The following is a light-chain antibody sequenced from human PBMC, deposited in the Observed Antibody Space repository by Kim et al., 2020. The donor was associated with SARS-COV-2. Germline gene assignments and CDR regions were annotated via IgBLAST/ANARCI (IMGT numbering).Light chain of an antibody. V-gene: IGLV4-69*01. CDR2: LNSDGSH. CDR3: QTWGTGWV. J-gene: IGLJ3*02. Sequence: QPVLTQSPSASASLGASVKLTCTLSSGHSSYAIAWHQQQPEKGPRYLVKLNSDGSHSKGDGIPDRFSGSSSGAERYLTISSLQSEDEADYYCQTWGTGWVFGGGTQLTVL. CDR1: SGHSSYA.